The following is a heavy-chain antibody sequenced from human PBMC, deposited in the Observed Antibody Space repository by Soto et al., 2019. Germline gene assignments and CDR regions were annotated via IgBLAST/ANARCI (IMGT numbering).Heavy chain of an antibody. Sequence: ASVKVSCKTSGYPVTNYGISWVRQAPGQGLEWLGWISAYNGLTIYAQNVQGRITMTTDTPTNTAHLELRTLRSDDTAVYYCSRVERFLEWYLYDFDYWGQGTSVTVSS. J-gene: IGHJ4*02. CDR2: ISAYNGLT. D-gene: IGHD3-3*01. CDR3: SRVERFLEWYLYDFDY. V-gene: IGHV1-18*01. CDR1: GYPVTNYG.